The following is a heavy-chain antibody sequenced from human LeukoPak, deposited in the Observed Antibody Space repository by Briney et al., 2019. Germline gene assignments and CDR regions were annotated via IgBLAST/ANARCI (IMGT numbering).Heavy chain of an antibody. J-gene: IGHJ4*02. CDR3: ARARYCSGGNCYSGSKY. V-gene: IGHV3-11*04. CDR1: GFTVSSNY. D-gene: IGHD2-15*01. CDR2: ISSSGNTI. Sequence: GGSLRLSCAASGFTVSSNYMSWVRQAPGKGLEWVSYISSSGNTIYYADSVKGRFTISRDNAKNSLYLQMNSLRAEDTAVYYCARARYCSGGNCYSGSKYWGQGTLVTVSS.